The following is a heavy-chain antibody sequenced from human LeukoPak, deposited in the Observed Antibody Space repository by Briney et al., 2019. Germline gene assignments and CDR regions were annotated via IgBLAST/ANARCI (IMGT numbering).Heavy chain of an antibody. CDR3: ARDYGSGKNWFDP. D-gene: IGHD3-10*01. CDR2: IYYSGST. CDR1: GGSISSGVYH. Sequence: SQTLSLICTVSGGSISSGVYHWTWIRQHPGKGLEWIGHIYYSGSTYYNPSLKSRVTISVDTSKNQFSLKLSSVTAADTAVYYCARDYGSGKNWFDPWGQGTLVTVSS. V-gene: IGHV4-30-4*08. J-gene: IGHJ5*02.